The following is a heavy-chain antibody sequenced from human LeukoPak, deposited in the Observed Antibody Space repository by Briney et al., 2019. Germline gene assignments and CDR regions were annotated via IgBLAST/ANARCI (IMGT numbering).Heavy chain of an antibody. CDR1: GFTFSSYE. CDR3: ARASTIFGVVIIPQHFDY. J-gene: IGHJ4*02. Sequence: GGSLRLSCAASGFTFSSYEMNWVRQAPGKGLEWVSYISSSGSTIYYADSVKGRFTISRDNAKNSLYLQMNSLRAEDTAVYYCARASTIFGVVIIPQHFDYWGQGTLVTVSS. D-gene: IGHD3-3*01. V-gene: IGHV3-48*03. CDR2: ISSSGSTI.